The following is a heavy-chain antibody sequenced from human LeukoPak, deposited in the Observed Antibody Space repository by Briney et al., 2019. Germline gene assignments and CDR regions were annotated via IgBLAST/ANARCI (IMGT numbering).Heavy chain of an antibody. CDR3: VRHLSYYFGVDV. CDR2: MSYGGDT. J-gene: IGHJ6*02. V-gene: IGHV4-39*01. CDR1: GGSISNDGYF. Sequence: KPSETLTLTCTVSGGSISNDGYFWGWIRQPPGKGLEWIGSMSYGGDTYCSPALKSRLTISVDPPKNQFSLKLRSVTAADTAVYHCVRHLSYYFGVDVWGQGATVIVSS.